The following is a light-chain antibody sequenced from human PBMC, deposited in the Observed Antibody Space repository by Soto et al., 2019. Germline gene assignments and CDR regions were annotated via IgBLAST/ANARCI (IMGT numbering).Light chain of an antibody. J-gene: IGKJ1*01. CDR3: HEYDNRPLRT. V-gene: IGKV3-15*01. CDR2: GAS. Sequence: ETVMTQSPATLPVSPGERATLSCRASHSVRSNLAWYQQKPGQAPRLLIYGASTRATGVPARFSGSGSGTEFTLPIKSPQSEDFALHYCHEYDNRPLRT. CDR1: HSVRSN.